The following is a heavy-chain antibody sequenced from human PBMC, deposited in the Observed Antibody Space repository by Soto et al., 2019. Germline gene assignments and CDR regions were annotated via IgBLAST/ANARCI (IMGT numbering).Heavy chain of an antibody. CDR1: GGSISSYY. CDR3: ARTPRGYPLDI. D-gene: IGHD2-15*01. J-gene: IGHJ3*02. CDR2: IYYTGST. Sequence: PSETLSLTCTVSGGSISSYYWSWIRQPPGKGLEWIGYIYYTGSTKYNPSLKSRATMSLDTSKKQFSLRLNSVTAADTAVYYCARTPRGYPLDIWGQGTMVTVSS. V-gene: IGHV4-59*08.